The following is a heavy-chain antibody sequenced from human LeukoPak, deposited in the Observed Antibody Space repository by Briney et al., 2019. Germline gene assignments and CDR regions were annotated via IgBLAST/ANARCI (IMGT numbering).Heavy chain of an antibody. CDR1: GFTFSSYA. CDR3: AKDERGYDCYFDY. J-gene: IGHJ4*02. Sequence: GGSLRLSCAVSGFTFSSYAMSWVRQAPGKGLEWVSSVSGSGSHTYYADSVKGRFTISRDNSKNTLYLQMDSLRAEDAAVYYCAKDERGYDCYFDYWGQGALVTVSS. D-gene: IGHD5-12*01. CDR2: VSGSGSHT. V-gene: IGHV3-23*01.